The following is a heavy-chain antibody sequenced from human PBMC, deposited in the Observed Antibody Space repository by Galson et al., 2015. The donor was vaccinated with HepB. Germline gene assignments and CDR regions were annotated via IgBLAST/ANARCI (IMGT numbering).Heavy chain of an antibody. V-gene: IGHV3-9*01. Sequence: SLRLSCAASGFTFDDYAMHWVRQAPGKGLEWVSGISWNSGSIGYADSVKGRFTISRDNAKNSLYLQMNSLRAEDTALYYCAKARRSGYSGYDWLDYWGQGTLVTVSS. D-gene: IGHD5-12*01. CDR3: AKARRSGYSGYDWLDY. J-gene: IGHJ4*02. CDR2: ISWNSGSI. CDR1: GFTFDDYA.